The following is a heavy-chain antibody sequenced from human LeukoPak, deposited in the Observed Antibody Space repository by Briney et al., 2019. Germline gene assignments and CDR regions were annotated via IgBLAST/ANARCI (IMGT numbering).Heavy chain of an antibody. V-gene: IGHV3-30*01. CDR2: ISYDGDKK. CDR1: GFTFSSYS. J-gene: IGHJ3*01. CDR3: ARDSAFVF. Sequence: PGRSLRLSCTASGFTFSSYSLHWVRQAPGEGLEWVALISYDGDKKNYADSVKGRFTISRDNSKNTLYLQMNSLTAEDTAVYYCARDSAFVFWGQGTMVAVSS.